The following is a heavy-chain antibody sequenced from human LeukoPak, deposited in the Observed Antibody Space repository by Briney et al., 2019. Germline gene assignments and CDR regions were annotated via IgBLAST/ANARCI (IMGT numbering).Heavy chain of an antibody. D-gene: IGHD3-3*01. Sequence: SETLSLTCTVSGGSISSGDYYWSWIRQHPGKGLEWIGYIYYSGSTYYNPSLKSRVTMSVDTSKNQFSLKLSSVTAADTAVYYCARTYYDFWSGYYSLYYYGMDVWGQGTTVTVSS. CDR1: GGSISSGDYY. CDR3: ARTYYDFWSGYYSLYYYGMDV. CDR2: IYYSGST. J-gene: IGHJ6*02. V-gene: IGHV4-31*03.